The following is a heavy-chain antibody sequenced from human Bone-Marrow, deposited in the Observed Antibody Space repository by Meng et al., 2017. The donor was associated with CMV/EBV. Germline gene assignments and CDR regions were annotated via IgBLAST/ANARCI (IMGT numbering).Heavy chain of an antibody. CDR1: GYTFTSYD. V-gene: IGHV1-8*03. D-gene: IGHD3-10*02. CDR3: ARDVRLSEVDY. J-gene: IGHJ4*02. CDR2: MNPNSGNT. Sequence: ASVKVSCKASGYTFTSYDINWVRQATGQGLEWMGWMNPNSGNTGYAQKFQGRVTITRNTSISTAYMELRSLRSDDTAVYYCARDVRLSEVDYWGQGTLVTVSS.